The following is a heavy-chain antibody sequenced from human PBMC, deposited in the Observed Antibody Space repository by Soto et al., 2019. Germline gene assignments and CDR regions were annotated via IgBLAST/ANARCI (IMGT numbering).Heavy chain of an antibody. CDR3: ASFFVVAGTGDGYFDL. Sequence: QVQLVQSGAEVKKPGASVKVSCKASGYTFTSYYMHWVRQAPGQGLEWMGIINPSGGSTSYAQKFQGRLTMTRDTSTSTVYMELSSLRSEDTALYYCASFFVVAGTGDGYFDLWGRGTLVTVSS. V-gene: IGHV1-46*01. CDR1: GYTFTSYY. D-gene: IGHD6-19*01. CDR2: INPSGGST. J-gene: IGHJ2*01.